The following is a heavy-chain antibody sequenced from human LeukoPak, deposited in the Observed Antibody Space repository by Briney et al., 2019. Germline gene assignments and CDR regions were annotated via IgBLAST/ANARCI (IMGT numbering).Heavy chain of an antibody. Sequence: SETLSLTCTVSGGSISSGGYYWSWIRQHPGKGLEWIGYIYYSGSTYYNPSLKSRVTISVDTSKNQFSLKLSSVTAADTAVYYCARGGMITFGGVPYYFDYWGQGTLVTVSS. CDR1: GGSISSGGYY. CDR2: IYYSGST. CDR3: ARGGMITFGGVPYYFDY. V-gene: IGHV4-31*03. D-gene: IGHD3-16*01. J-gene: IGHJ4*02.